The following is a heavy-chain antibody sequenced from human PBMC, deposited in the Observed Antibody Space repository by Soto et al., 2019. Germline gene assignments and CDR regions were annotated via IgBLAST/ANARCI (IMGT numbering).Heavy chain of an antibody. D-gene: IGHD6-19*01. CDR2: IIPIFGTA. Sequence: QVQLVQSGAEVKKPGSSVKVSCKASGGTFSSYAISWVRQAPGQGLEWMGGIIPIFGTANYAQKFQGRVTITAEKSTSTAYMELSSLRSEDTAVYYCARGRRIAVADYFGCWGQGTLVTVSS. CDR3: ARGRRIAVADYFGC. CDR1: GGTFSSYA. J-gene: IGHJ4*02. V-gene: IGHV1-69*06.